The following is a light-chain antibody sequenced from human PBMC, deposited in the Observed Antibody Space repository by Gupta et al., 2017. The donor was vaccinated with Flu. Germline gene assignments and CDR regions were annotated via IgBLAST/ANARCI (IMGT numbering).Light chain of an antibody. Sequence: EIVMTQSPATLSGSPGERATLSCRASQSVSSNLAWYQQKPGQPPRLLIYLASTRATGVPARFSGSGSGTEFTLTISSLQSGDFAVYYWQQYNHWPRTFGQGTKVEI. CDR1: QSVSSN. CDR2: LAS. V-gene: IGKV3-15*01. J-gene: IGKJ1*01. CDR3: QQYNHWPRT.